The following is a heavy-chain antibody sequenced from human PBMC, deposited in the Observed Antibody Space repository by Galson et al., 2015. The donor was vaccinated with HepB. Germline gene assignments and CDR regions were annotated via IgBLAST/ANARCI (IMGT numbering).Heavy chain of an antibody. J-gene: IGHJ4*02. CDR1: GFTFSSYA. V-gene: IGHV3-30-3*01. CDR3: ARDEETYDYVWGSYRVWVSYYFDY. CDR2: ISYDGSNK. D-gene: IGHD3-16*02. Sequence: SLRLSCAASGFTFSSYAMHWVRQAPGKGLEWVAVISYDGSNKYYADSVKGRFTISRDNSKNTLYLQMNSLRAEDTAVYYCARDEETYDYVWGSYRVWVSYYFDYWGQGTLVTVSS.